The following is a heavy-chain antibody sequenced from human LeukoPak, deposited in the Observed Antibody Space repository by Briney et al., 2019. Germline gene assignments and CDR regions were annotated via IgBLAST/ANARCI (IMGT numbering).Heavy chain of an antibody. V-gene: IGHV3-74*01. J-gene: IGHJ5*02. Sequence: GRSRRLSCAASGFTFSSYGMDGGRQSPGKGLVWFSRINSEGISTSYADSLKGRFTISRDNAKNTLYLKMTSLRAEDTAVYYCARVFAIGPRKWFDPWGEGTLVTVSS. CDR1: GFTFSSYG. CDR3: ARVFAIGPRKWFDP. D-gene: IGHD3-16*01. CDR2: INSEGIST.